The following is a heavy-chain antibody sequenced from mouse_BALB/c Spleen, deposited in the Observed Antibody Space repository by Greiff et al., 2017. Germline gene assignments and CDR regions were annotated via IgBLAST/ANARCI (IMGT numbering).Heavy chain of an antibody. J-gene: IGHJ3*01. CDR3: ARQFAY. CDR1: GFTFSSYT. CDR2: ISNGGGST. V-gene: IGHV5-12-2*01. Sequence: EVQLVESGGGLVQPGGSRKLSCAASGFTFSSYTMSWVRQTPEKRLEWVAYISNGGGSTYYPDTVKGRFTISRDNAKNTLYLQMSSLKSEDTAMYYCARQFAYWGQGTLVTVSA.